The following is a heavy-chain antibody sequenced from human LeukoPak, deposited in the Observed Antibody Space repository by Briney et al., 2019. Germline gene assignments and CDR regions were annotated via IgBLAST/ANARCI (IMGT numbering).Heavy chain of an antibody. J-gene: IGHJ3*02. CDR2: ISSSSTYI. V-gene: IGHV3-21*01. Sequence: PGGSLSLSCAASGFTISGYSMNWVRHAPGNGLEWVSSISSSSTYIYYADSVKGRFTISRDNAKNSLYLQMRSLTAEDTAVYYCARDGALAIWGQGTMVTVSS. CDR3: ARDGALAI. CDR1: GFTISGYS.